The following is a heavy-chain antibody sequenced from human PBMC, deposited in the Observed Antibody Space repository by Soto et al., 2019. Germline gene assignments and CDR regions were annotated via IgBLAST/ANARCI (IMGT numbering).Heavy chain of an antibody. V-gene: IGHV2-26*01. CDR2: IFSNDEK. CDR1: GFSLSNARMG. CDR3: ARIGGNYDFWSGYQTYNWFDP. Sequence: QVTLKESGPVLVKPTETLTLTCTVSGFSLSNARMGVSWIRQPPGKALEWLAHIFSNDEKSYSTSLKSRLTISKDTSKSQVVLTMTNIDPVDTATYYCARIGGNYDFWSGYQTYNWFDPWGQGTLVTVSS. J-gene: IGHJ5*02. D-gene: IGHD3-3*01.